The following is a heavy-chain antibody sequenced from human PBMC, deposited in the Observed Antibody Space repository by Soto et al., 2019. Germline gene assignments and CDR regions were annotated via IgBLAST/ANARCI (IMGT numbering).Heavy chain of an antibody. CDR2: IYYSGST. CDR1: GGSISSYY. J-gene: IGHJ4*02. D-gene: IGHD3-22*01. Sequence: SETLSLTCTVSGGSISSYYWSWIRQPPGKGLEWIGYIYYSGSTNYNPSLKSRVTISVDTSKNQFSLKLSSVTAADTAVYYCARGGGYDSSGYSYWGQGTLVTVSS. CDR3: ARGGGYDSSGYSY. V-gene: IGHV4-59*01.